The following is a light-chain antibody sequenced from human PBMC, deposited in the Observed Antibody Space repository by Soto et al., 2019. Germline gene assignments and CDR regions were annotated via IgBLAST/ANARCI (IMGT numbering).Light chain of an antibody. CDR3: SSFAGRSTLV. CDR2: DVT. V-gene: IGLV2-11*01. J-gene: IGLJ2*01. Sequence: QSALTQPRSVSGSPGQSVTISCTGTSSDVGAYNYVSWYQQHPGKSSKVIIYDVTKRPSGVPDRFSGSKSGSTASLTISGLQAEDESDYYCSSFAGRSTLVFRGGTKVTAL. CDR1: SSDVGAYNY.